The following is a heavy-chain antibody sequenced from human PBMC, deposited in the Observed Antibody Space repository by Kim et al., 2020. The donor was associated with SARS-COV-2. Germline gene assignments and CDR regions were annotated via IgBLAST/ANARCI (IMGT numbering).Heavy chain of an antibody. V-gene: IGHV3-30*03. D-gene: IGHD3-9*01. J-gene: IGHJ4*02. Sequence: YAGSGKGQLTIPRDNSKSTVYLQMNKVRAGDTAVYYCARVGTLTTDYPGDYWGQGTLVTVSS. CDR3: ARVGTLTTDYPGDY.